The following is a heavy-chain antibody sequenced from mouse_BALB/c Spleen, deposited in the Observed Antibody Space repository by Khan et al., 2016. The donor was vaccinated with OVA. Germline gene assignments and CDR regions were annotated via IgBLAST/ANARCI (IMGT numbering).Heavy chain of an antibody. CDR2: ISYSGNT. J-gene: IGHJ3*01. CDR1: GYSITSGYT. V-gene: IGHV3-2*02. D-gene: IGHD2-4*01. CDR3: ARKDYYDYDPFTY. Sequence: EVQLQESGPGLVKPSQSLSLTCTVTGYSITSGYTWNWIRQFPGNKLEWMGFISYSGNTRYNPSLKSRISITRDTSKNQFFLQLNSVTSEDTATYYCARKDYYDYDPFTYWGQGTLVTVSA.